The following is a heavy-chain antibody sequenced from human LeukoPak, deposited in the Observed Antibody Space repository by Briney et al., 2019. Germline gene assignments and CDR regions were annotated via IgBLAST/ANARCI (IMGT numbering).Heavy chain of an antibody. J-gene: IGHJ3*02. CDR1: GGSISSGTYS. CDR2: IYYSGSS. V-gene: IGHV4-61*02. D-gene: IGHD3-22*01. CDR3: ARGNYYDSSTYYRAFDI. Sequence: PSQTLSLTCTVSGGSISSGTYSWSWIRQPAGKGLEWIGRIYYSGSSNYNPSLKSRVTISVDTSKNQFSLKLSSVTAADTAVYYCARGNYYDSSTYYRAFDIWGQGTMVTVSS.